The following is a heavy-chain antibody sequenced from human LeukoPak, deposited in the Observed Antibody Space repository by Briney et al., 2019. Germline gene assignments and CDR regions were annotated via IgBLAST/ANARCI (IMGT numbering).Heavy chain of an antibody. CDR1: GFTFSSSA. CDR2: ISNNGGYT. Sequence: GGSLRLSCAASGFTFSSSAMSWVRQALGKGLEWVSAISNNGGYTYYADSVQGRFTISRDNSKSTLCLQMNSLRAEDTAVYYCAKQLGYCSDGSCYFPYWGQGTLVTVSS. CDR3: AKQLGYCSDGSCYFPY. V-gene: IGHV3-23*01. D-gene: IGHD2-15*01. J-gene: IGHJ4*02.